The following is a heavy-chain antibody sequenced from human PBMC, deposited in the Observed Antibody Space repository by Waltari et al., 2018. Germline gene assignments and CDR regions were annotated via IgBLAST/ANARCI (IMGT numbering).Heavy chain of an antibody. CDR2: ISHGGST. CDR3: ARVQDYGGNPRPWGY. Sequence: QVQLQQWGAGLLKPSETLSLTCAVYGGSFTGYYWSWIRQPPGKGLEWIGEISHGGSTDYNPSLKSRVTISADTSKNQFSLKLNSVTAADTAVYYCARVQDYGGNPRPWGYWGQGTLVTVSS. V-gene: IGHV4-34*01. D-gene: IGHD2-15*01. CDR1: GGSFTGYY. J-gene: IGHJ4*02.